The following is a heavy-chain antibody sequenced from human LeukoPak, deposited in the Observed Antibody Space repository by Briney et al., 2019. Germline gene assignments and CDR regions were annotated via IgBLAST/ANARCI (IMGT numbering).Heavy chain of an antibody. D-gene: IGHD3-16*02. CDR3: ARGPDHHDYVWGSYRPTPFDY. CDR2: ISSSSSYI. Sequence: GSLRLSCAASGFTFSSYSMNWVRQAPGKGLEWVSSISSSSSYIYYADSVKGRFTISRDNAKNSLYLQMNSLRAEDTAVYYCARGPDHHDYVWGSYRPTPFDYWGQGTLVTVSS. J-gene: IGHJ4*02. V-gene: IGHV3-21*01. CDR1: GFTFSSYS.